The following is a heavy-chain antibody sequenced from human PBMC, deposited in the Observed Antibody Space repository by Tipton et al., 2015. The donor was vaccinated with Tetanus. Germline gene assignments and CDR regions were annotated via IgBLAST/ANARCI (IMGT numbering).Heavy chain of an antibody. CDR3: GRHGGSYIAYWCFDL. CDR1: GGSVSSNGYF. CDR2: INSGGTT. Sequence: LRLSCSVPGGSVSSNGYFWGWIRQSPGKGLEWIASINSGGTTYHNPSLKSRLAISVDTSKNQFSLRLTSVTAADAAVYYCGRHGGSYIAYWCFDLWGRGSLVTVSS. J-gene: IGHJ2*01. V-gene: IGHV4-39*01. D-gene: IGHD1-26*01.